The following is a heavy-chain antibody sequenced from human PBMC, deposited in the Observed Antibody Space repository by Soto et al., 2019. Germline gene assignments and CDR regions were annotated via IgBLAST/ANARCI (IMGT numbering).Heavy chain of an antibody. CDR3: ARPRGTSGWDRSWFDP. Sequence: QVQLQESGPGLVKASETLSLICTVSGGSVSSSSYYWAWIRQPPGKGPEWIGRIHYSGTTDYNPSLEGRVTISMDTSKNQFSLKLSSVTAADTALYHCARPRGTSGWDRSWFDPWGPGVLVTVSS. V-gene: IGHV4-39*01. CDR2: IHYSGTT. J-gene: IGHJ5*02. CDR1: GGSVSSSSYY. D-gene: IGHD6-25*01.